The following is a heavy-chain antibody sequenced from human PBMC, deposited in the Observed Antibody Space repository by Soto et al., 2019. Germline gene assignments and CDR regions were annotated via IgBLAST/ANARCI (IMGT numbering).Heavy chain of an antibody. V-gene: IGHV3-23*01. J-gene: IGHJ6*02. CDR2: ISGSGGSS. CDR3: AKVTKRAAAGRHEYYKYGMDV. CDR1: GFAFSTYA. D-gene: IGHD6-13*01. Sequence: PGGSLRLSXAASGFAFSTYAMTWVRQAPGKGLEWVSVISGSGGSSYYAASVKGRFTISRDNSKNTLYLQMNGLRAEDTALYYCAKVTKRAAAGRHEYYKYGMDVWGQGTTVTVSS.